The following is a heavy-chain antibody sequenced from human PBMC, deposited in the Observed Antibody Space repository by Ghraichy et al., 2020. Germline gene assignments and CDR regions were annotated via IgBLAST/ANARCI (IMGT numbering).Heavy chain of an antibody. CDR1: GFSFSDYF. CDR3: ARGSFDYGGNSDYFDS. Sequence: GGSLRLSCVASGFSFSDYFMTWIRQAPGKGLEWIAYIGGRGTTKYYAESVEGRFTISRDNAKNSLYLQMDSLEAAVTAIYYCARGSFDYGGNSDYFDSWGQGSLVTVSS. J-gene: IGHJ4*02. D-gene: IGHD4-23*01. CDR2: IGGRGTTK. V-gene: IGHV3-11*01.